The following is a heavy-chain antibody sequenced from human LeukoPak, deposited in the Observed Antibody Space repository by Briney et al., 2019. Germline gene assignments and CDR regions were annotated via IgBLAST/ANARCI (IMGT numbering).Heavy chain of an antibody. V-gene: IGHV3-74*01. CDR2: IKSDGSST. CDR3: VRDNRSYNFDY. CDR1: GFTFSRYW. Sequence: PGGSLRLSCAASGFTFSRYWMHWVRQAPGKGLVWVSCIKSDGSSTRIADSAKGRFTISRYNAKNTVYLQMNSLRAEDTAVYYCVRDNRSYNFDYWGQGTLVTVSS. D-gene: IGHD1-26*01. J-gene: IGHJ4*02.